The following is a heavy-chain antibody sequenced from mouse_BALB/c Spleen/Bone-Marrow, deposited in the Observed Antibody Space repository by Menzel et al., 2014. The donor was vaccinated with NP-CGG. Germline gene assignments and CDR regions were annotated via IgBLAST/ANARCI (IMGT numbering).Heavy chain of an antibody. J-gene: IGHJ2*01. CDR3: AKGLTPDY. Sequence: EVQVVESGPELVKPGASVKMSCKASGYTFTSYVMHWVKQKPGQGLEWIGYINPYNDGTKYNEKFKGKATPTSDKSSSTAYMELSSLTSEDTAVYYSAKGLTPDYWGQGTTHTVST. CDR2: INPYNDGT. V-gene: IGHV1-14*01. D-gene: IGHD3-1*01. CDR1: GYTFTSYV.